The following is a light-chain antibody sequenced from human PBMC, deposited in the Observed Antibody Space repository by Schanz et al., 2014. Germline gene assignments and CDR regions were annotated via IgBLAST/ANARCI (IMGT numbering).Light chain of an antibody. J-gene: IGLJ3*02. CDR1: SSDVGSYNY. CDR3: SSHTTDTTWL. Sequence: QSALTQPPSASGSPGQSVTISCTGTSSDVGSYNYVSWYQQHPGKAPKLMIYEGNKRPSGVSNRFSASKSGNTASLTISGLQAEDESDYYCSSHTTDTTWLFGGGTKVPVL. CDR2: EGN. V-gene: IGLV2-14*02.